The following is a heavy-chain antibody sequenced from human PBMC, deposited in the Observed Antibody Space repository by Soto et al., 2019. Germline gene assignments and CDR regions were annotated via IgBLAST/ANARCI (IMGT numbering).Heavy chain of an antibody. CDR3: ARERNFWSGFAFAMDV. CDR2: AHDSGST. CDR1: GGSIIGGSYY. Sequence: TLSLTCTVSGGSIIGGSYYWSWIRQSPRKGLEWIGYAHDSGSTEYSPSLQSRLTISIDTSKNQFSLRLTSVTSADTAVYYCARERNFWSGFAFAMDVWGRGITVTVSS. D-gene: IGHD3-3*01. J-gene: IGHJ6*02. V-gene: IGHV4-61*01.